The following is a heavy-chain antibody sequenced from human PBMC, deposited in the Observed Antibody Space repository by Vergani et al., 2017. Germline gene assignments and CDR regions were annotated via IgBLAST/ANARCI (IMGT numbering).Heavy chain of an antibody. Sequence: QVQLQESGPGLVKPSEILSLTCTVPGGPISSYYWSWIRQPPGKGLEWIGYIYYSGSTNYNPSLKSRVTISVDTSKNQFSLRLRSVAAADTAVYYCARWRGDCLDYWGQGTLVTVSS. CDR1: GGPISSYY. CDR3: ARWRGDCLDY. D-gene: IGHD2-21*02. CDR2: IYYSGST. J-gene: IGHJ4*02. V-gene: IGHV4-59*01.